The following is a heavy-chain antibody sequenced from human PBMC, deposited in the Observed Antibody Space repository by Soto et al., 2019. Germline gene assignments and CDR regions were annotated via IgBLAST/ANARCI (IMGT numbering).Heavy chain of an antibody. Sequence: PGGSLRLSCAASGFTFSSYAMHWVRQAPGKGLEWVAVISYDGSNKYYADSVKGRFTISRDNSKNTLYLQMNSLRAEDTAVYYCARSVKDTAPRPFDYWGKGTLVTVSS. CDR1: GFTFSSYA. D-gene: IGHD5-18*01. CDR2: ISYDGSNK. CDR3: ARSVKDTAPRPFDY. V-gene: IGHV3-30-3*01. J-gene: IGHJ4*02.